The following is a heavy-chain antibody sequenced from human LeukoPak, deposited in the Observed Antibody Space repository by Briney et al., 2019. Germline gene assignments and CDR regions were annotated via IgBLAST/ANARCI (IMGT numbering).Heavy chain of an antibody. CDR1: GFTFSSYG. CDR2: IWYDGSNK. V-gene: IGHV3-33*06. CDR3: AKDLLSGLDAFDI. J-gene: IGHJ3*02. D-gene: IGHD1-26*01. Sequence: SGGSLRLSCAASGFTFSSYGMHWVRQAPGKGLEWVAVIWYDGSNKYYADSVKGRFTISRDNSKNTLYLQMNSLRAEDTAVYYCAKDLLSGLDAFDIWGQGTMVTVSS.